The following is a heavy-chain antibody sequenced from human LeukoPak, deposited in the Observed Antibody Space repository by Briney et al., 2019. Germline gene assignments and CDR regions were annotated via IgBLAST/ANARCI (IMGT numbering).Heavy chain of an antibody. V-gene: IGHV1-69*13. CDR2: IIPIFGTA. CDR3: ARVGYYYDSSGYSPLDY. D-gene: IGHD3-22*01. CDR1: GGTFSSYA. Sequence: SVKVSCKASGGTFSSYAISWVRQAPGQGLEWMGGIIPIFGTANYAQKFQGRVTITADESTSTAYMELSSLRSEDTAVYYCARVGYYYDSSGYSPLDYWGQGTLVTVSS. J-gene: IGHJ4*02.